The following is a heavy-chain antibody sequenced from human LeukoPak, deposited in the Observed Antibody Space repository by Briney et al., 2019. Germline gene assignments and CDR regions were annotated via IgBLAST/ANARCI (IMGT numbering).Heavy chain of an antibody. J-gene: IGHJ4*02. D-gene: IGHD6-19*01. Sequence: GGSLRLSCAASGFTFSRNSMNWVRQAPGKGLEWVANIKQDATEKYYIDSVKGRFTISRDNAQNSLYLQMNSLRVEDTAVYYCARDKPRDSVAGSNFDYWGQGILVTVSS. V-gene: IGHV3-7*01. CDR3: ARDKPRDSVAGSNFDY. CDR1: GFTFSRNS. CDR2: IKQDATEK.